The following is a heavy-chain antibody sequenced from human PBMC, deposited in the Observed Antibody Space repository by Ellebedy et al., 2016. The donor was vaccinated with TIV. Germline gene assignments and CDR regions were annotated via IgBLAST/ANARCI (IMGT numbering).Heavy chain of an antibody. J-gene: IGHJ2*01. CDR3: ARHLLHPNLRLGELSLNWYFDL. CDR1: GGSISSSSYY. D-gene: IGHD3-16*02. CDR2: IYYSGST. V-gene: IGHV4-39*01. Sequence: SETLSLTCTVSGGSISSSSYYWGWIRQPPGKGLEWIGGIYYSGSTSYNPSLKSRVTISVDTSKNQFSLKLSSVTAADTAVYYCARHLLHPNLRLGELSLNWYFDLWGRGTLVTVSS.